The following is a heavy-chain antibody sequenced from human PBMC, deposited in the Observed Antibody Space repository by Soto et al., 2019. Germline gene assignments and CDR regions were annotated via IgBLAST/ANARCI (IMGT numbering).Heavy chain of an antibody. CDR3: ARDVPLNYYDGTFSYYAMDV. CDR2: IIPFFKAA. V-gene: IGHV1-69*13. CDR1: GGPFSSQA. J-gene: IGHJ6*02. D-gene: IGHD3-16*01. Sequence: VGSVKVYFKTCGGPFSSQAISWGRQAPGQGLEWMGGIIPFFKAANYAQKFQGRVTITADDSTSTAYMDLYSLRSEDTAVYYCARDVPLNYYDGTFSYYAMDVWGQGTTVTVSS.